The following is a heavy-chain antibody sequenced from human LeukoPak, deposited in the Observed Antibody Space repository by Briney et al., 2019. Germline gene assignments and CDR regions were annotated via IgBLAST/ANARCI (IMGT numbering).Heavy chain of an antibody. CDR2: ISSTSSYI. V-gene: IGHV3-21*01. J-gene: IGHJ4*02. Sequence: GGSLRLSCAASGFTFSSYGMHWVRQAPGKGLEWVSSISSTSSYIYYADSVKGRFTISRDNAKKSLYLQMNSLRAEDTAVYYCARDDTYYDSSGYYLDYWGQGTLVTVSS. CDR3: ARDDTYYDSSGYYLDY. D-gene: IGHD3-22*01. CDR1: GFTFSSYG.